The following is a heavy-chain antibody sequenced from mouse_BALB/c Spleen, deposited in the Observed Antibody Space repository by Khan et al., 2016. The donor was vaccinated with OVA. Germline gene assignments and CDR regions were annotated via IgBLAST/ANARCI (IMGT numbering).Heavy chain of an antibody. V-gene: IGHV1S137*01. Sequence: QVQLKESGPEVVRPGVSVKISFKGSGYKFNDYAMHWVKQSHAKSLEWIGVISSDNGNTNYNQKFKGKATMTVDKSSNTAYMELARLTSEDSAIYYCARLTPYWGQGTLVTVSA. CDR3: ARLTPY. CDR2: ISSDNGNT. CDR1: GYKFNDYA. D-gene: IGHD4-1*01. J-gene: IGHJ3*01.